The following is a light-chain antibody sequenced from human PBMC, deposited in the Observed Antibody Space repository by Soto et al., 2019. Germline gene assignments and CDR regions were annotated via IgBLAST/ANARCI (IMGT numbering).Light chain of an antibody. CDR1: SSNIGAGYD. CDR2: GNT. V-gene: IGLV1-40*01. CDR3: QSFDTRLNSVV. Sequence: QSVLTQPPSVSGAPGQRVSISCTGSSSNIGAGYDVHWYHQFPGTAPKLLLYGNTNRPSGVPDRFSGSKSGTSASLVITGLQAEDEADYYCQSFDTRLNSVVFGGGTKLTVL. J-gene: IGLJ2*01.